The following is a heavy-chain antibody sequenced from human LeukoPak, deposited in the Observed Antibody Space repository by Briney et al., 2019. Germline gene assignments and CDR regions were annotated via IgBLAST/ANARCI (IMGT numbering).Heavy chain of an antibody. Sequence: PGGSLRLSCAASGFTFSSYSMNWVRQAPGKGLEWVSSISSSSSYIYYAASVKGRFTISRDNDKNSLYLQMNSLGADETAVYFCARDGVWFGEFFDSWGQGTLVTVSS. J-gene: IGHJ4*02. CDR3: ARDGVWFGEFFDS. D-gene: IGHD3-10*01. CDR1: GFTFSSYS. CDR2: ISSSSSYI. V-gene: IGHV3-21*04.